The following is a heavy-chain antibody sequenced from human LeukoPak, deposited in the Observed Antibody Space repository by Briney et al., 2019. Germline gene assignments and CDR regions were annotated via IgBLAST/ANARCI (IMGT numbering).Heavy chain of an antibody. CDR1: GFTFSSYS. CDR3: ARDEYSSSHDYYCYMDV. D-gene: IGHD6-6*01. V-gene: IGHV3-21*01. CDR2: ISSSSSYI. Sequence: GGSLRLSCAASGFTFSSYSMNWVRQAPGKGLEWVSSISSSSSYIYYADSVKGRFTISRDNAKNSLYLQMNSLRAEDTAVYYCARDEYSSSHDYYCYMDVWGKGTTVTVSS. J-gene: IGHJ6*03.